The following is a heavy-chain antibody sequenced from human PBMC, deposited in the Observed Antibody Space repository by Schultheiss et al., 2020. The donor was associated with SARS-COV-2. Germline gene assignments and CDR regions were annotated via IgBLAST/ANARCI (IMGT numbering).Heavy chain of an antibody. Sequence: GGSLRLSCAASGFTFSSYSMNWVRQAPGKGLEWVSAISGSGGSTYYADSVKGRFTISRDNSKNTLYLQMNSLRAEDTAVYYCAKPGYSYGYVNFDYWGQGTLVTVSS. CDR3: AKPGYSYGYVNFDY. CDR2: ISGSGGST. CDR1: GFTFSSYS. J-gene: IGHJ4*02. D-gene: IGHD5-18*01. V-gene: IGHV3-23*01.